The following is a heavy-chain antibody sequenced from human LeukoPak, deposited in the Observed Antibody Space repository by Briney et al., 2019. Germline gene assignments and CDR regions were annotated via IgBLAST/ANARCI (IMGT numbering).Heavy chain of an antibody. CDR3: AKDGSLVTTVTTPYYFDY. D-gene: IGHD4-17*01. CDR1: GFTFSSYG. J-gene: IGHJ4*02. CDR2: IRYDGSNK. V-gene: IGHV3-30*02. Sequence: GGSLRLSCAASGFTFSSYGMHWVRQAPGKGLEGVAFIRYDGSNKYYADSVKGRLTISRDNSKSTLYLQMNSLRAEDTAVYYCAKDGSLVTTVTTPYYFDYWGQGTLVTVSS.